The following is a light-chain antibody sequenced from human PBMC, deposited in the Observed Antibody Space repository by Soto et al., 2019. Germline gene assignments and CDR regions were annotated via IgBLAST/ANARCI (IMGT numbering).Light chain of an antibody. CDR1: QSIISY. Sequence: DIQMTQSPSSLSASLGDILTITFLASQSIISYLNWCQQQPAKDPKLLINAASSLQSAVPSRLSSSRSGTDFTITISSLQHADFATYYCRQRYSTPRTFGQGTKVDIK. J-gene: IGKJ1*01. CDR3: RQRYSTPRT. CDR2: AAS. V-gene: IGKV1-39*01.